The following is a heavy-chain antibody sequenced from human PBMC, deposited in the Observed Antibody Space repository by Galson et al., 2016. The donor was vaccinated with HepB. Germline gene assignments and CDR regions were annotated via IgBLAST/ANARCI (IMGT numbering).Heavy chain of an antibody. D-gene: IGHD1-1*01. J-gene: IGHJ4*02. CDR1: GYTFTSYN. CDR2: INPSGGST. CDR3: ARDNTGAFDY. Sequence: SVKVSCKASGYTFTSYNMHWVRQAPGQGLEWMGRINPSGGSTRYTQKFQGRVTMTRDTSTNTVYMDLSSLRSEDTAVYYCARDNTGAFDYWGQGTLVTVSS. V-gene: IGHV1-46*01.